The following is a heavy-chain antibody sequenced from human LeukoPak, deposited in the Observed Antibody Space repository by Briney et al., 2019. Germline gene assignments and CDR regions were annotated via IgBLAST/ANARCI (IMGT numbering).Heavy chain of an antibody. V-gene: IGHV5-51*01. CDR2: INPGDSDP. J-gene: IGHJ4*02. CDR3: ARHGVGSSWFGFDY. Sequence: GESLKISCKGSGYSFTSYWIGWVRQMPGKGLEWMGIINPGDSDPRYSPSLQGRATISADRSISTAYLQWSSLKASDTAMYYCARHGVGSSWFGFDYWGQGTLVTVSS. D-gene: IGHD6-6*01. CDR1: GYSFTSYW.